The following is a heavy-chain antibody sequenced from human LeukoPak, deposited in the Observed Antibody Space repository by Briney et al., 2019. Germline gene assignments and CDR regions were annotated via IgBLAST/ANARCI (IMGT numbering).Heavy chain of an antibody. V-gene: IGHV4-61*02. CDR3: ARLTSSWYQGWYFDL. CDR2: IYTTGSP. J-gene: IGHJ2*01. D-gene: IGHD6-13*01. Sequence: SQTLSLTCTISGPSIISSSYDWSWLRQPAGKGLEWIGRIYTTGSPNYKPSLKSRVTMLVDTSKNQFSLTLSSVTAADPAVYYCARLTSSWYQGWYFDLRGRGTLVTVSS. CDR1: GPSIISSSYD.